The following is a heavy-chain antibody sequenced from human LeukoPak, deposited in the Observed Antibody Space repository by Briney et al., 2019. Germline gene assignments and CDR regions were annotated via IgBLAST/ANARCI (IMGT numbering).Heavy chain of an antibody. CDR2: IIPIFGTA. CDR3: ARDLLMVRGWDGMDV. V-gene: IGHV1-69*01. CDR1: GGTFSSYA. J-gene: IGHJ6*04. Sequence: SVKVSCKASGGTFSSYAISWVRQAPGQGLEWMGGIIPIFGTANYAQKFQGRVTITADESTSTAYMELSSLRSEDTAVYYCARDLLMVRGWDGMDVWGKGTTVTVSS. D-gene: IGHD3-10*01.